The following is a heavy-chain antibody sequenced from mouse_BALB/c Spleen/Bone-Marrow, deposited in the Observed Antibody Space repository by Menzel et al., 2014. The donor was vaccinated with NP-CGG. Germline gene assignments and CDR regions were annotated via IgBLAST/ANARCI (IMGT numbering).Heavy chain of an antibody. D-gene: IGHD1-1*01. V-gene: IGHV1S126*01. Sequence: QVQLQQSGPQLVRPGASVKISCKASGYSFTSYWMHWVKQRPGQGLEWIGMIDPSDSETRLNQMFKDKATLTVDKSSSTAYMQLSSPTSGDSAVYYCESYGSSPAWFAYWGQGTLVTVSA. CDR2: IDPSDSET. J-gene: IGHJ3*01. CDR3: ESYGSSPAWFAY. CDR1: GYSFTSYW.